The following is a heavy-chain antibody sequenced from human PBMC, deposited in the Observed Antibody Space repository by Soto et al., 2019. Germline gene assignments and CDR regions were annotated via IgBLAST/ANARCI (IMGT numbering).Heavy chain of an antibody. CDR3: TREEYNWNWFDP. V-gene: IGHV5-10-1*01. J-gene: IGHJ5*01. CDR2: IDPSGSYT. Sequence: SGRVSGDRCVGHWMSWVRHMPGKGLEWMGRIDPSGSYTNYSPSFQGHATISADPSISSAYLQWSSLKASDTAMYFCTREEYNWNWFDPWGQGTLVTVSS. CDR1: GDRCVGHW. D-gene: IGHD1-20*01.